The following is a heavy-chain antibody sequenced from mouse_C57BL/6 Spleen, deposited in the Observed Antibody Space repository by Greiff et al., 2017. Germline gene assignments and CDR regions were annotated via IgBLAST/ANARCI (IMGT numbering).Heavy chain of an antibody. D-gene: IGHD3-3*01. J-gene: IGHJ2*01. V-gene: IGHV1-54*01. CDR2: INPGSGGT. CDR3: ARWPVGGYFDY. Sequence: QVQLQQSGAELVRPGTSVKVSCKASGYAFTNYLIEWVKQRPGQGLEWIGVINPGSGGTNYNEKFKGKATLAADKSSSTAYMQLSSLTSEDSAVYFCARWPVGGYFDYWGQGTTLTVSS. CDR1: GYAFTNYL.